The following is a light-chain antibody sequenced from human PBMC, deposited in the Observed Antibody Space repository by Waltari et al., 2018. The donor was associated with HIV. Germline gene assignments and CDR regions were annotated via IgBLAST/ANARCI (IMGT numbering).Light chain of an antibody. CDR1: KLGDKY. V-gene: IGLV3-1*01. J-gene: IGLJ2*01. CDR2: QDD. CDR3: QAWDSSTEV. Sequence: SDELTQPPSVSVSPGQTASITCSGDKLGDKYVCWYQQKPGQSPVVVIYQDDKRPSGIPGRFSGSNSGNTATLTISGTQAMDEADYYYQAWDSSTEVFGGGTKLTV.